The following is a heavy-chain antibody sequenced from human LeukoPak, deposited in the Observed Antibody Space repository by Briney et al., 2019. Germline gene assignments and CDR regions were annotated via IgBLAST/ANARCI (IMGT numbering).Heavy chain of an antibody. V-gene: IGHV5-51*01. J-gene: IGHJ3*02. Sequence: GESLKISCKGSGYSFTSYWIGWVRQMPGKALEWMGIIYPGDSDTRYSPSFQGQVTISADKSISTAYLQWSSLKASDTAMYYCARPPYDILTGYSDAFDIWGQGTMVTVSS. CDR1: GYSFTSYW. D-gene: IGHD3-9*01. CDR2: IYPGDSDT. CDR3: ARPPYDILTGYSDAFDI.